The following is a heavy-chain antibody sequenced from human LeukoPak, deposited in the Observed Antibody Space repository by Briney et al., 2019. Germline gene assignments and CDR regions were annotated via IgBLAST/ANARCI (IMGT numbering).Heavy chain of an antibody. CDR2: IYTSEST. CDR1: GVSISSVSYH. Sequence: PSETLSLTCTVSGVSISSVSYHWSWIRQPAGKGLGGIVRIYTSESTNYNPSLKSRVTISVDTSKNQFSLKLSSVTAADTAVYYCARGSSVYSSSKDEYYYYYMDVWGKGTTVTVSS. V-gene: IGHV4-61*02. CDR3: ARGSSVYSSSKDEYYYYYMDV. J-gene: IGHJ6*03. D-gene: IGHD6-6*01.